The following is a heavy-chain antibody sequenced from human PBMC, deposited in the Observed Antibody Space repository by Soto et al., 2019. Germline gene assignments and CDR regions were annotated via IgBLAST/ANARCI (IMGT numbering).Heavy chain of an antibody. V-gene: IGHV4-30-2*01. CDR3: ARGSDAAWNWFDP. D-gene: IGHD3-16*01. CDR2: IYNSGNT. CDR1: GGSISSGFYS. J-gene: IGHJ5*02. Sequence: TLSLTCAVSGGSISSGFYSWSWIRQPPGQGLEWIGYIYNSGNTYYKPSLMSRVTISVERSPNPFSLKLTSVTAADTAVYYCARGSDAAWNWFDPWGQGTQVTVSS.